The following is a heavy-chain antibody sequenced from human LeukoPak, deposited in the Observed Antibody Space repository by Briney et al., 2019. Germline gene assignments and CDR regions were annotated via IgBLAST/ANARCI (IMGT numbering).Heavy chain of an antibody. CDR1: GGSISSYY. D-gene: IGHD2-15*01. Sequence: PSETLSLTCTVPGGSISSYYWSWIRQPAGKGLEWIGRIYTSGSTNYNPSLKSRVTMSVDTSKNQFSLKLSSVTAADTAVYYCASVIPEYCSGGSCYGESDYWGQGTLVTVSS. CDR2: IYTSGST. J-gene: IGHJ4*02. V-gene: IGHV4-4*07. CDR3: ASVIPEYCSGGSCYGESDY.